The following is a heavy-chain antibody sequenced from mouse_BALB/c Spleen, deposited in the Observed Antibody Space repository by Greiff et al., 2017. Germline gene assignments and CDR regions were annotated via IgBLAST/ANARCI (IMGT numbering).Heavy chain of an antibody. CDR2: INPSNGRT. V-gene: IGHV1S81*02. J-gene: IGHJ1*01. CDR3: ARYPLLRLRWYWYFDV. CDR1: GYTFTSYW. Sequence: VQLQQSGAELVKPGASVKLSCKASGYTFTSYWMHWVKQRPGQGLEWIGEINPSNGRTNYNEKFKSKATLTVDKSSSTAYMQLSSLTSEDSAVYYCARYPLLRLRWYWYFDVWGAGTTVTVSS. D-gene: IGHD1-2*01.